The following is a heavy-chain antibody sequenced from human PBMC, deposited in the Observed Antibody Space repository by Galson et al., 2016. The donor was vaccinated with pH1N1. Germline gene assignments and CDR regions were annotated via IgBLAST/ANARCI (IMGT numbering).Heavy chain of an antibody. D-gene: IGHD5-18*01. Sequence: ETLSLTCSVSGASITSYYWSWIRQPPGKGLEWIGSIYFTGSTYYNTSLNNRVTMSVDTSKHQFSLKLTSVPAADTAVYYCAIRGYNYVEGGFDLWGHGTIVTGS. CDR3: AIRGYNYVEGGFDL. V-gene: IGHV4-59*04. CDR1: GASITSYY. CDR2: IYFTGST. J-gene: IGHJ3*01.